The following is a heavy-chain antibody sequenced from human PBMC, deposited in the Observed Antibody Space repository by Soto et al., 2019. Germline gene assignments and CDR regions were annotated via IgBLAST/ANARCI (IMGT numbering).Heavy chain of an antibody. CDR3: AKGFIVVVTAIRPDDNFDV. Sequence: EAQLLESGGGLARPGGSLRLSCVASGFIFSDYAMTWIRQAPGKGLEWVATISATGGNIEYRESLKGRFTISRDNSKNTLYLQMNSLSAEDTAVYYCAKGFIVVVTAIRPDDNFDVWGQGTMVTVSS. J-gene: IGHJ3*01. D-gene: IGHD2-21*02. V-gene: IGHV3-23*01. CDR1: GFIFSDYA. CDR2: ISATGGNI.